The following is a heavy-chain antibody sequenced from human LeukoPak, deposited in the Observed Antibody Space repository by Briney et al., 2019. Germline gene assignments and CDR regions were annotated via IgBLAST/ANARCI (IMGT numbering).Heavy chain of an antibody. V-gene: IGHV4-4*09. D-gene: IGHD1-1*01. J-gene: IGHJ6*02. Sequence: WETLSPTCTVSGCSISSYYCSWIRQPPGKGLEWIGYIYTSGSTNYNPSLNSRVTISVDTSKNEFSLKLSSVTAADTAVYYCARVSWNGYYYYYGMDVWGQGTTVTVSS. CDR3: ARVSWNGYYYYYGMDV. CDR1: GCSISSYY. CDR2: IYTSGST.